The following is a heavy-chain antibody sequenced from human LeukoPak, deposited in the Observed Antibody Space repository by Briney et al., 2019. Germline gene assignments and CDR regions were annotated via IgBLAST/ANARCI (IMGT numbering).Heavy chain of an antibody. CDR2: ISGYNGNT. J-gene: IGHJ5*02. D-gene: IGHD5-12*01. CDR1: GYAGTSYG. CDR3: ARASESGAREFDN. Sequence: ASVKVSCQASGYAGTSYGISWGRLAPGQGLEWMGWISGYNGNTNYAQKFQGRITMTTDTSTRIAYMEMRSLRSDDTAVYYCARASESGAREFDNWGQGTLVTVSS. V-gene: IGHV1-18*01.